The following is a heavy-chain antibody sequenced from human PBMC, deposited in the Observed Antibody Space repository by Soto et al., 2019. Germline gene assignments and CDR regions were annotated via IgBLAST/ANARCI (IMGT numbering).Heavy chain of an antibody. CDR3: ASWPRWGWVKDYYYGMDV. Sequence: EVQLVESGGGLVQPGGSLRLSCAASGFTFSSYEMNWVRQAPGKGLEWVSYISSSGSTIYYADSVKGRFTISRDNAKNSLYLQMNSLRAEDTAVYYCASWPRWGWVKDYYYGMDVWGQGTTVTVSS. V-gene: IGHV3-48*03. CDR1: GFTFSSYE. CDR2: ISSSGSTI. D-gene: IGHD3-16*01. J-gene: IGHJ6*02.